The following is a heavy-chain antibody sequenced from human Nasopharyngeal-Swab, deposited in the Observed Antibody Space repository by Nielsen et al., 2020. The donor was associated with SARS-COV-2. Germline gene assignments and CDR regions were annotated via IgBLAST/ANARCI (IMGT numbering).Heavy chain of an antibody. D-gene: IGHD6-19*01. V-gene: IGHV1-69*13. J-gene: IGHJ6*03. CDR3: ARGGWKRYYYYYYMDV. CDR2: IIPIFGTA. Sequence: SVKVSCKASGGTFSSYAISWGRQAPGQGREWMGGIIPIFGTANYAQKFQGRVTITADESTSTAYMELSSLRSEDTAVYYCARGGWKRYYYYYYMDVWGKGTTVTVSS. CDR1: GGTFSSYA.